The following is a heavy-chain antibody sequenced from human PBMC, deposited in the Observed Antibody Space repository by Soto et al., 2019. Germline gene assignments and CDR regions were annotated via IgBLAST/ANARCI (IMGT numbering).Heavy chain of an antibody. CDR3: ASAYCSSTSCHDGRLAP. CDR1: GGSISSYY. D-gene: IGHD2-2*01. V-gene: IGHV4-59*08. Sequence: PSETLSLTCTVSGGSISSYYWSWIRQPPGKGLEWIGYIYYSGSTNYNPSLKSRVTISVDTSKNQFSLKLSSVTAADTAVYYCASAYCSSTSCHDGRLAPWGQGTLVTVSS. CDR2: IYYSGST. J-gene: IGHJ5*02.